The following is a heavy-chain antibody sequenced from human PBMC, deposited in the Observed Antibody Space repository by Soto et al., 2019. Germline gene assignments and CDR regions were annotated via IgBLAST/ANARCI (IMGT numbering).Heavy chain of an antibody. Sequence: GESLKISCKGSGYSFTSYWIGWVRQMPGKGLEWMGIFYPGDSDTRYSPSFQGQVTISGDKSISTAYLQWSGLQASDTAIYYCARGSGSYSAGFDYWGQGTVVTAPQ. J-gene: IGHJ4*02. CDR3: ARGSGSYSAGFDY. D-gene: IGHD1-26*01. CDR1: GYSFTSYW. CDR2: FYPGDSDT. V-gene: IGHV5-51*03.